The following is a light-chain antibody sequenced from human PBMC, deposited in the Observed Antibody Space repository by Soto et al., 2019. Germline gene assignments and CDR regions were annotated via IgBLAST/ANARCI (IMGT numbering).Light chain of an antibody. CDR1: ITDVGGYNY. CDR3: TSYTPTGALV. Sequence: QSVLTQPASVSGSPGQSITVSCTGTITDVGGYNYVSWYQHRPGKAPRLMIYEVRNRLSGVSNRFSGSKSGNTASLTISGLQSEDEADYYCTSYTPTGALVFGSGTKVTVL. J-gene: IGLJ6*01. V-gene: IGLV2-14*01. CDR2: EVR.